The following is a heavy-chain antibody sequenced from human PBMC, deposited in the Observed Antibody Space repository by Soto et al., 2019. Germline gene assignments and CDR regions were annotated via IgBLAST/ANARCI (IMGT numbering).Heavy chain of an antibody. CDR1: GGSISSYH. V-gene: IGHV4-59*08. J-gene: IGHJ3*02. Sequence: PSETLSLTCTVSGGSISSYHWSWIRQTPGKGLEWIGYVHYSWGSNYNPSLKSRVAISLDTSKSQFSLKLTSVTATDTAVYYCARTRLQSAFDIWGQGTMVTVSS. CDR2: VHYSWGS. D-gene: IGHD4-4*01. CDR3: ARTRLQSAFDI.